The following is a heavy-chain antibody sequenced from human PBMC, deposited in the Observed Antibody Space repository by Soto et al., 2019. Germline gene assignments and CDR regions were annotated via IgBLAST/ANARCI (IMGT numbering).Heavy chain of an antibody. J-gene: IGHJ4*02. CDR1: GDSINNYY. V-gene: IGHV4-4*07. D-gene: IGHD1-1*01. CDR3: ARGGTRSADLPTY. CDR2: IYSSGSA. Sequence: VRLQESGPGLVEPSETLSLTCSVSGDSINNYYWSWIRQPAGKGLEWIGRIYSSGSANYNPSLKTRGTMSVDTSKNQVFLSVTSVTAADTVVYFCARGGTRSADLPTYWGQGIQVIVSS.